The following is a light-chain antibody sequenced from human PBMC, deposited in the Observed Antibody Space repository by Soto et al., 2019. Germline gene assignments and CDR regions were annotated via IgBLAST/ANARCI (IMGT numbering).Light chain of an antibody. J-gene: IGKJ1*01. CDR1: QSILFNSNNKNY. CDR3: QQYYRAPWT. V-gene: IGKV4-1*01. Sequence: DIVMTQSPDFLAVSLGERATFNCRSSQSILFNSNNKNYLAWYQKKPGQPPKVLIYWASTRESGVPERFSGSGSATDFTLTISSLQHEDVRVYYCQQYYRAPWTFGQGTKVDIK. CDR2: WAS.